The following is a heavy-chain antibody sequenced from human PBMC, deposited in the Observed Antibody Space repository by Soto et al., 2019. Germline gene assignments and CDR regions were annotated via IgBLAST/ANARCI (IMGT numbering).Heavy chain of an antibody. CDR2: IIPIFGTA. CDR3: ASYTSPLYYYGMDV. V-gene: IGHV1-69*13. CDR1: GGTFSSYA. J-gene: IGHJ6*02. Sequence: ASVKVSCKASGGTFSSYAISWVRQAPGQGLEWMGGIIPIFGTANYAQKFQGRVTITADESTSTAYMELSSLRSEDTAVYYCASYTSPLYYYGMDVWGQGTTVTVSS. D-gene: IGHD3-16*01.